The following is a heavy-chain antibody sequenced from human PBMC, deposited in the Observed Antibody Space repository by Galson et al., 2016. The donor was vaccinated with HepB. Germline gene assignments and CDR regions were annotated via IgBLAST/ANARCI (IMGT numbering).Heavy chain of an antibody. CDR2: ISDSAGST. CDR3: AKGTTLQVHFGYFDH. V-gene: IGHV3-23*01. D-gene: IGHD1/OR15-1a*01. CDR1: GFTVSSNY. J-gene: IGHJ4*02. Sequence: SLRLSCAASGFTVSSNYMSWVRQAPGKGLEWVSGISDSAGSTYFADSVKGRFTISRDNSKNTLYLQMNSLRVEDTAVYYCAKGTTLQVHFGYFDHWGQGTLVTVSS.